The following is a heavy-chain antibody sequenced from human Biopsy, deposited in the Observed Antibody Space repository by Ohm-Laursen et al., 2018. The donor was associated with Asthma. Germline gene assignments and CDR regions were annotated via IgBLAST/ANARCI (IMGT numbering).Heavy chain of an antibody. V-gene: IGHV1-69*13. J-gene: IGHJ4*02. CDR3: ARKAGSCISRTCYSLDF. Sequence: SVKVSCKTLGGTFNTYVIGWVRQAPGQGLEWMGGINSVFGITTYPQKFQDRVTITADDSTSTVYMELSSLRSEDTAVYYCARKAGSCISRTCYSLDFWGQGTLVTVSS. D-gene: IGHD2-2*01. CDR2: INSVFGIT. CDR1: GGTFNTYV.